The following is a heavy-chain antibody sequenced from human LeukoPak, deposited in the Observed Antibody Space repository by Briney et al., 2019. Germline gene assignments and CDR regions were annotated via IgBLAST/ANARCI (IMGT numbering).Heavy chain of an antibody. D-gene: IGHD3-10*01. V-gene: IGHV4-38-2*02. CDR1: GYSISSGYY. Sequence: PSETLSLTCTVSGYSISSGYYWGWIRQPPGKGLEWIGSIYHSGSTYYNPSLKSRVTISVDTSKNQFSLKLSSVTAADTAVYYCARVSPFYGSGSYSDYWGQGTLVTVSS. J-gene: IGHJ4*02. CDR2: IYHSGST. CDR3: ARVSPFYGSGSYSDY.